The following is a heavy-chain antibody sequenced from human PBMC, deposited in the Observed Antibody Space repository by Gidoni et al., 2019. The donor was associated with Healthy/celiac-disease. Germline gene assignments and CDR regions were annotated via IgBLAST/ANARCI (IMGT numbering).Heavy chain of an antibody. CDR3: ARLGFDIVVVPAAIEVFDY. J-gene: IGHJ4*02. CDR1: GYSFTRYW. D-gene: IGHD2-2*01. V-gene: IGHV5-51*01. CDR2: IYPGYSDT. Sequence: EVQLVQSGAEVKKPGESLKISCKGSGYSFTRYWIGWVRQMPGKGLELMGIIYPGYSDTRYSPSFQGQVTISAEKSISTAYLQWSSLKASDTAMYYCARLGFDIVVVPAAIEVFDYWGQGTLVTVSS.